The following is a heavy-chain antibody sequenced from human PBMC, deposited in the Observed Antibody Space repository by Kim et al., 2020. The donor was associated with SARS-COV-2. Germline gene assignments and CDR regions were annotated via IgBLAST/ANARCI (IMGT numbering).Heavy chain of an antibody. D-gene: IGHD6-6*01. J-gene: IGHJ3*02. Sequence: GGSLRLSCAASGFTFSNAWMSWVRQAPGKGLEWVGRIKSKTDGGTTDYAAPVKGRFTISRDDSKNTLYLQMNSLKTEDTAVYYCTTDVEAARPSAFDIWGQGTMVTVSS. CDR1: GFTFSNAW. CDR2: IKSKTDGGTT. CDR3: TTDVEAARPSAFDI. V-gene: IGHV3-15*01.